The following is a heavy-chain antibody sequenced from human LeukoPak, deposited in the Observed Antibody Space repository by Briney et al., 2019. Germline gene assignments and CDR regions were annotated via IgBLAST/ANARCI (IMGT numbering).Heavy chain of an antibody. J-gene: IGHJ3*02. V-gene: IGHV3-21*01. CDR2: ISSSSSYI. CDR3: ARDGLHLGLGAFDI. CDR1: GFTFSSYA. Sequence: PGGSLRLSCAASGFTFSSYAMNWVRQAPGKGLEWVSSISSSSSYIYYADSVKGRFTISRDNAKNSLYLQMNSLRAEDTAVYYCARDGLHLGLGAFDIWGQGTMVTVSS. D-gene: IGHD3-16*01.